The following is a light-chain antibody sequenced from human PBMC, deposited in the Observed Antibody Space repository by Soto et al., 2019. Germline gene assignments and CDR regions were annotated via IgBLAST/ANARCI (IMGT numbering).Light chain of an antibody. CDR3: SSYTSTSVV. V-gene: IGLV2-14*03. Sequence: QSALTQPASVSGSPGQSITISCTGTSSDVGTYNYVSWYQQHPGKAPKLIIHDVSNRPSGITNRFSGSKSGNTASLTISGLQAEDEADYYCSSYTSTSVVFGGGTKLTVL. CDR2: DVS. J-gene: IGLJ2*01. CDR1: SSDVGTYNY.